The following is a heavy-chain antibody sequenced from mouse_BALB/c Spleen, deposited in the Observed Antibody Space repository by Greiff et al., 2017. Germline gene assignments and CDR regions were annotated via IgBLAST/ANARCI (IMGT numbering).Heavy chain of an antibody. CDR3: ARRDPYAMDY. V-gene: IGHV4-2*02. CDR1: GFAFSRYW. CDR2: INPGSSTI. J-gene: IGHJ4*01. Sequence: EVQGVESGGGLVQPGGSLNLSCAASGFAFSRYWMSWARQAPGKGQEWIGEINPGSSTINYTPSLKDKFIISRDNAKNTLYLQMSKVRSEDTALYYCARRDPYAMDYWGQGTSVTVSS.